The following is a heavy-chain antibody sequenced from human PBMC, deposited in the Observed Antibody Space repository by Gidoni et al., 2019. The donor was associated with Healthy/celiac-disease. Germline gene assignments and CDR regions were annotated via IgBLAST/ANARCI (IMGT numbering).Heavy chain of an antibody. D-gene: IGHD3-22*01. V-gene: IGHV3-20*04. J-gene: IGHJ6*03. CDR2: INWNGGST. Sequence: EVQLVESGGGVVRPGGSLRLSCAASGFTVYAYGISWVRQAPGKGLEWVSGINWNGGSTGYADAVKGRFTISRDNAKNSLYLQMNSLRAEDTALYYCAREVVITPPRYYYYYYYMDVWGKGTTVTVSS. CDR3: AREVVITPPRYYYYYYYMDV. CDR1: GFTVYAYG.